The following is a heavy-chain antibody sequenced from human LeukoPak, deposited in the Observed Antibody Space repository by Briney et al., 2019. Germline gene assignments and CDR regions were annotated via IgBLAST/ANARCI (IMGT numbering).Heavy chain of an antibody. Sequence: PGGSLRLSCAASGFTFSNYAMTWVRQAPGKGLEWVSSISGGGGSTYYADSVKGRFTISRDNSKNTLYLQMNSLRAEDTAVYYCAKESSNYVSVNWFDPWGQGTLVTVSS. CDR3: AKESSNYVSVNWFDP. D-gene: IGHD4-11*01. CDR2: ISGGGGST. J-gene: IGHJ5*02. CDR1: GFTFSNYA. V-gene: IGHV3-23*01.